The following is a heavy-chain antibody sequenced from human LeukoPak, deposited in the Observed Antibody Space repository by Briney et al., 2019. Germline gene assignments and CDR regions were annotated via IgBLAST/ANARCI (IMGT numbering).Heavy chain of an antibody. Sequence: ASVSVSCKASGGTLRSYAISWVRQAPGQGVEWMGWISTYNDKTNYAEKVQARVTMTTDASTSTLYMELRSLRSDDTAVYFCARDRGHCSSLNCIPGDPFASWGQGTVVTVSS. D-gene: IGHD2-2*01. V-gene: IGHV1-18*01. CDR2: ISTYNDKT. J-gene: IGHJ3*01. CDR3: ARDRGHCSSLNCIPGDPFAS. CDR1: GGTLRSYA.